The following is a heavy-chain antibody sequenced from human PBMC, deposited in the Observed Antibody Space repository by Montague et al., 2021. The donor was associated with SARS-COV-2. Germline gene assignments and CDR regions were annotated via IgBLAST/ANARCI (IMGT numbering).Heavy chain of an antibody. V-gene: IGHV4-39*01. J-gene: IGHJ3*02. CDR2: IYYSGST. Sequence: SETLSLTCTVSGGSIRTSSYYWGWIRQPPGKGLDWIGSIYYSGSTYYNPSLKSRVTISVDTSKNQFSLKLSSVTAADTAVYYCAMRGVALDAFDIWGQGTMVTVSS. CDR3: AMRGVALDAFDI. CDR1: GGSIRTSSYY.